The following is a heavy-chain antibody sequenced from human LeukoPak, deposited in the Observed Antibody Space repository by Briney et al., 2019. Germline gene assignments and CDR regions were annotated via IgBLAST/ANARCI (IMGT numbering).Heavy chain of an antibody. Sequence: PGRSLRLSCAASGFTFSSYAMHWVRQAPGKGLEWVAVISYDGSNKYYADSVKGRFTISRDNSKNTLYLQMNSLRAEDTAVYYCARASLPRMIYDILTVMDVWGQGTTVTVSS. V-gene: IGHV3-30-3*01. CDR2: ISYDGSNK. CDR3: ARASLPRMIYDILTVMDV. CDR1: GFTFSSYA. D-gene: IGHD3-9*01. J-gene: IGHJ6*02.